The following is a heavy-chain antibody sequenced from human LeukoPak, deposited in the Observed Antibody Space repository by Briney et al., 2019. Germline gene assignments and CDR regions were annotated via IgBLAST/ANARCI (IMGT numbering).Heavy chain of an antibody. CDR1: GYTFTGYY. J-gene: IGHJ5*02. CDR3: ARDLEYYYDSSGYYKRGEWFDP. CDR2: INPNSGGT. D-gene: IGHD3-22*01. Sequence: GASVKVSCKASGYTFTGYYMHWVRQAPGQGLEWMGWINPNSGGTNYAQKFQGWVTMTRDTSISTAYMELSRLRSDDTAVYYCARDLEYYYDSSGYYKRGEWFDPWGQGTLVTVSS. V-gene: IGHV1-2*04.